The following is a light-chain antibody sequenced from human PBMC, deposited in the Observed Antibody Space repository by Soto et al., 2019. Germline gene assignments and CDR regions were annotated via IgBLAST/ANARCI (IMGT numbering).Light chain of an antibody. Sequence: GDRVTITCRASQGISSYLAWYQQKPRKAPKLLIYAASTLQSGVPSRFSGSRSATDFALTISSLQPEDFATYYCQQLNNYPPTFGQGTKVEI. CDR3: QQLNNYPPT. V-gene: IGKV1-9*01. J-gene: IGKJ1*01. CDR1: QGISSY. CDR2: AAS.